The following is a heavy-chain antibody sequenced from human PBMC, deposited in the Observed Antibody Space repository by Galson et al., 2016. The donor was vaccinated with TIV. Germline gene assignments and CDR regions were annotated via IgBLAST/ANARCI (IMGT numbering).Heavy chain of an antibody. CDR3: ARGVLGVAATETKYYFDH. CDR2: INPNGGDT. V-gene: IGHV1-2*02. D-gene: IGHD6-19*01. Sequence: SVKVSCKASGYTFTDYYIHWVRQAPGQGLQWMGWINPNGGDTKSAQKFQGRVTMTRDTSISTAYMELTRLRSEDTAVYYCARGVLGVAATETKYYFDHWGQGTVVTVSS. J-gene: IGHJ4*02. CDR1: GYTFTDYY.